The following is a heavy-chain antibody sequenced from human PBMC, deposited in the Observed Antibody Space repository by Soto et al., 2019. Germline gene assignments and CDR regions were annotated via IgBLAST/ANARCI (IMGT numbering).Heavy chain of an antibody. J-gene: IGHJ6*02. CDR2: VIPVFDST. V-gene: IGHV1-69*06. D-gene: IGHD4-17*01. CDR3: ARGTLRRDGYTGDRDADYIDTMDV. CDR1: GGTLSSYA. Sequence: QVQVVQSGPEVKNPGSSVKVSCKASGGTLSSYAINWVRQAPGQGLEWVGGVIPVFDSTKYAQKCQGRVTITADNSRSTVYLELTGLRFDDTAVYYCARGTLRRDGYTGDRDADYIDTMDVWGQGTTVTVS.